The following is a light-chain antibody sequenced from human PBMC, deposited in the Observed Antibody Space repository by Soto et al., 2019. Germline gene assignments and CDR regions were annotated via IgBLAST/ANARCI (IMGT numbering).Light chain of an antibody. Sequence: EILLTQSPGSLSLSPGDRATLSCRASQSVGTFLGWYQQKPGQVPRLLIYDTSKRATGIPARFSGSGSGTDFFLTISSLAPEDIAVYYCQHRSNWPPGFGQGTRL. V-gene: IGKV3-11*01. CDR2: DTS. J-gene: IGKJ5*01. CDR1: QSVGTF. CDR3: QHRSNWPPG.